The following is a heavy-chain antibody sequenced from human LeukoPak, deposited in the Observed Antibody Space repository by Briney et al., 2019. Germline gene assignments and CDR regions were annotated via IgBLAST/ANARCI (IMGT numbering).Heavy chain of an antibody. V-gene: IGHV1-69*13. CDR1: GGTFSGYA. J-gene: IGHJ4*02. CDR3: ARGSSSGWPKNSYYFDY. CDR2: IIPIFGTA. D-gene: IGHD6-19*01. Sequence: ASVKVSCKASGGTFSGYAISWVRQAPGQGLEWMGGIIPIFGTANYAQKFQGRVTITADESTSTAYMELSSLRSEDTAVYYCARGSSSGWPKNSYYFDYWGQGTLVTVSS.